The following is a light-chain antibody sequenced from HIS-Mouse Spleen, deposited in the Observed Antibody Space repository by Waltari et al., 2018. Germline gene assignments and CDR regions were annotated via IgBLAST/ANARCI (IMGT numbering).Light chain of an antibody. V-gene: IGKV1-13*02. J-gene: IGKJ4*01. CDR2: DAS. Sequence: AIQLTQSPSSLSASVGDRVNITCRASQGISSALAWYQQKPGKAPKLLIYDASSLESGVPSRFSCSGSGTDFTLTISSLQPEDFATYYCQQFNSYPALTFGGGTKVEIK. CDR3: QQFNSYPALT. CDR1: QGISSA.